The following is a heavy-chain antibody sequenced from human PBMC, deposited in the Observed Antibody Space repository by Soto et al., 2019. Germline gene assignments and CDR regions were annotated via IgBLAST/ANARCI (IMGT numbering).Heavy chain of an antibody. Sequence: QVQLVESGGGVVQPGRSLRLSCAASGFTFSSYGMHWVRQAPGKGLEWVAVIWYDGSNKYYADSVKGRFTISRDNSKNTLYLQMNSLRAEDTAVYYCARGGATVTTHYYYYYYLDVWGKVTTVTVSS. CDR3: ARGGATVTTHYYYYYYLDV. J-gene: IGHJ6*03. CDR2: IWYDGSNK. V-gene: IGHV3-33*01. CDR1: GFTFSSYG. D-gene: IGHD4-4*01.